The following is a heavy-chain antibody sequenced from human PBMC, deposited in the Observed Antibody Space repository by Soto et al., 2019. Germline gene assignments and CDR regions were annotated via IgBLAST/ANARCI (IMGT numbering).Heavy chain of an antibody. Sequence: GGSLRLSCAASGFTFSSYAMSWVRQAPGKGLEWVSAISGSGGSTYYADSVKGRFTISRDNSKNTLCLQMNSLRAEDTAVYYCARSYCSGGSCFLFGMDVWGQGTTVTVSS. CDR1: GFTFSSYA. J-gene: IGHJ6*02. CDR2: ISGSGGST. CDR3: ARSYCSGGSCFLFGMDV. V-gene: IGHV3-23*01. D-gene: IGHD2-15*01.